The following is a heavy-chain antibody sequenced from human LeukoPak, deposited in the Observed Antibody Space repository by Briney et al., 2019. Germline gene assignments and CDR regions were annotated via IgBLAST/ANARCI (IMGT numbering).Heavy chain of an antibody. CDR3: ARVSYSNYYYYYYYMDV. V-gene: IGHV4-30-4*07. CDR1: GGSVSSGGYS. D-gene: IGHD4-11*01. J-gene: IGHJ6*03. Sequence: SETLSLTCAVSGGSVSSGGYSWSWIRQPPGKGLEWIGYIYYSGSTYYNPSLKSRVTISVDTSKNQFSLKLSSVTAADTAVYYCARVSYSNYYYYYYYMDVWGKGTTVTVSS. CDR2: IYYSGST.